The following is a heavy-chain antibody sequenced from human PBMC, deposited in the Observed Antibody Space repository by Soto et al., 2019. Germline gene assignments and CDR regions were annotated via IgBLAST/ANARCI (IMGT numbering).Heavy chain of an antibody. J-gene: IGHJ6*02. V-gene: IGHV2-5*02. CDR2: MYWDGDK. CDR1: GFSLSTSEVG. CDR3: AHKGGRGAGMDV. Sequence: QITLKESGPTLVNPTQTLTLTCIFSGFSLSTSEVGVAWIRQSPGKALEWLALMYWDGDKRYSPFLKSRLTINKDTSKSQVVLTMTNLDPVDTGTYYCAHKGGRGAGMDVWGQGTTVTVSS. D-gene: IGHD2-15*01.